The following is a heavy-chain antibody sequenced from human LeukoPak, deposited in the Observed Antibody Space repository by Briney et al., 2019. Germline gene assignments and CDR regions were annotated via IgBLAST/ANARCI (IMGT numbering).Heavy chain of an antibody. J-gene: IGHJ4*02. D-gene: IGHD1-20*01. Sequence: PGGSLRLSCAASGFTFSIYAMSWVRQAPGKGLQWVSSISSSSSYIYYADSVKGRFTISRDNAKNSLYLQMNSLRAEDTAVYYCAREITGHYYFDYWGQGTLVTVSS. V-gene: IGHV3-21*01. CDR2: ISSSSSYI. CDR3: AREITGHYYFDY. CDR1: GFTFSIYA.